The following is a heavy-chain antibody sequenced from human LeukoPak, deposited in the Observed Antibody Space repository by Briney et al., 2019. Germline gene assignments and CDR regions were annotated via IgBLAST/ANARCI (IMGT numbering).Heavy chain of an antibody. V-gene: IGHV4-61*05. CDR3: ARGELAAACDY. D-gene: IGHD6-13*01. CDR1: GGSISSSSYY. CDR2: IYYSGST. J-gene: IGHJ4*02. Sequence: PSETLSLTCTVSGGSISSSSYYWGWIRQPPGKGLEWIGYIYYSGSTNYNPSLKSRVTISVDTSKNQFSLKLSSVTAADTAVYYCARGELAAACDYWGQGTLVTVSS.